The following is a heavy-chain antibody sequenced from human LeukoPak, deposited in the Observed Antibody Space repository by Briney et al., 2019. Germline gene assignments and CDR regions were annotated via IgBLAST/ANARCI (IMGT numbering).Heavy chain of an antibody. V-gene: IGHV4-4*09. CDR3: ARREAVAGIFDY. CDR2: IYTSGST. J-gene: IGHJ4*02. CDR1: GGSISSYY. D-gene: IGHD6-19*01. Sequence: PSETLSLTCTVSGGSISSYYWSWIRQPPGEGLEWIGYIYTSGSTNYNPSLKSRVTISVDTSKNQFSLKLSSVTAADTAVYYCARREAVAGIFDYWGQGTLVTVSS.